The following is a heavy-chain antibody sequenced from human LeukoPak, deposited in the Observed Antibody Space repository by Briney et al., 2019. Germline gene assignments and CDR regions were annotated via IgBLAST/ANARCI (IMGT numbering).Heavy chain of an antibody. J-gene: IGHJ4*02. CDR1: GYTFTSYD. CDR3: ARGLLDYVWGSYRYKYYFDY. D-gene: IGHD3-16*02. CDR2: MNPNSGNT. V-gene: IGHV1-8*01. Sequence: ASVKVSCKASGYTFTSYDIDWVRQATGQGLEWMGWMNPNSGNTGYAQKFQGRVTMTRNTSISTAYMELSSLKSEDTAVYYCARGLLDYVWGSYRYKYYFDYWGQGTLVTVSS.